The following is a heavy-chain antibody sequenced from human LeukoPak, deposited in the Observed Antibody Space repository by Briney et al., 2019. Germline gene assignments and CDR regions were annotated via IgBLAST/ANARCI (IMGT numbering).Heavy chain of an antibody. CDR1: GGSISTSNYY. J-gene: IGHJ4*02. D-gene: IGHD6-13*01. CDR2: IFYSGST. Sequence: SETLSLTCTVSGGSISTSNYYWGWIRQPPGKGLEWIGNIFYSGSTYYSPSLKSRVTISVDTSKNQFSLKLSSVTAADTAVYYCARSGIAAAGTGPHYWGQGTLVTVSS. V-gene: IGHV4-39*07. CDR3: ARSGIAAAGTGPHY.